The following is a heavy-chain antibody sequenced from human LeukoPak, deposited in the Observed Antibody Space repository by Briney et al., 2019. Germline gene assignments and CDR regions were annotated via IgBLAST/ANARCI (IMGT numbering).Heavy chain of an antibody. J-gene: IGHJ4*02. CDR2: IYYSGST. Sequence: PSETLSLTCTVSGGSISSSSYYWGWIRQPPGKGLEWIGNIYYSGSTYYNPSLKSRVTISVDTSKNQFSLKLSSVTAADTAVYYCARRHRSIYAWKEGFDYWGQGTLVTVSS. CDR1: GGSISSSSYY. V-gene: IGHV4-39*07. D-gene: IGHD1-1*01. CDR3: ARRHRSIYAWKEGFDY.